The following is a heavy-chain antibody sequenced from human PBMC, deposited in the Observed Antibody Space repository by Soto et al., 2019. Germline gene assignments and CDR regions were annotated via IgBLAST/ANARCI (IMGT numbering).Heavy chain of an antibody. CDR1: GGTFSSYT. D-gene: IGHD3-10*01. CDR3: ARNLGGPKDAFDI. J-gene: IGHJ3*02. CDR2: IIPILGIA. V-gene: IGHV1-69*02. Sequence: SVKVSCKASGGTFSSYTISWVRQAPGQELERMGRIIPILGIANYAQKFQGRVTITADKSTSTAYMELSSLRSEDTAVYYCARNLGGPKDAFDIWGQGTMFTVSS.